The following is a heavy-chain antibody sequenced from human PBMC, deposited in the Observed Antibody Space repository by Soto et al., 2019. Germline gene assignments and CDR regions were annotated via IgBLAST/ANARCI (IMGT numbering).Heavy chain of an antibody. CDR3: ARDTAPGIAAARYYYGMDV. J-gene: IGHJ6*02. Sequence: SETLSLTCTVSGGSISSYYWSWIRQPPGKGLEWIGYIYYSGSTNYNPSLKSRVTISVDTSKNQFSLKLSSVTAEDTAVYYCARDTAPGIAAARYYYGMDVWGQGTTVTAAS. CDR2: IYYSGST. D-gene: IGHD6-13*01. V-gene: IGHV4-59*01. CDR1: GGSISSYY.